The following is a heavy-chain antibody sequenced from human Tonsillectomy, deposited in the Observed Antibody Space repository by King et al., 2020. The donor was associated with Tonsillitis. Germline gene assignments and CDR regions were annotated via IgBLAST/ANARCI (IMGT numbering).Heavy chain of an antibody. J-gene: IGHJ3*02. CDR1: GFIFGDYT. V-gene: IGHV3-49*03. D-gene: IGHD2-8*02. CDR2: IGAKAYGGTT. Sequence: DVQLVESGGGLVQPGRSLRVACTASGFIFGDYTMSWIRQAPGKGLEWVGFIGAKAYGGTTEYAASVKGRFTISRGDSRGIDFLQMNSLKTEDTAVYYCSGEPSRGLVGIFDIWGQGTMVTVSS. CDR3: SGEPSRGLVGIFDI.